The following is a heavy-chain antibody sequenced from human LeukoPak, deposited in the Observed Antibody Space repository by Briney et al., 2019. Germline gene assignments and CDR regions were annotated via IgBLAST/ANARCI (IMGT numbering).Heavy chain of an antibody. D-gene: IGHD6-19*01. V-gene: IGHV3-74*01. CDR3: ARDSSGWLYDYYYMDV. Sequence: GRSLRLSCAASGFTVSSYWMHWVRQAPGKGLVWVSRINSDGSSTSYADSVKGRFTISRDNAKNTLYLQMNSLRAEDTAVYYCARDSSGWLYDYYYMDVWGKGTTVTVSS. CDR2: INSDGSST. J-gene: IGHJ6*03. CDR1: GFTVSSYW.